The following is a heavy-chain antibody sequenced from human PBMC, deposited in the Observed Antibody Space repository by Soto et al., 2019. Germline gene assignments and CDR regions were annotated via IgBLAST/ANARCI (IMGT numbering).Heavy chain of an antibody. D-gene: IGHD2-8*01. V-gene: IGHV3-30*03. CDR1: GFTFSSYG. Sequence: SLRLSCAASGFTFSSYGMHWVRQAPGKGLEWVAVISYDGSNKYYADSVKGRFTISRDNSKNTLYLQMNSLRAEDTAVYYCASHNIVLMVYALGGFDYWGQGTLVTVSS. CDR2: ISYDGSNK. CDR3: ASHNIVLMVYALGGFDY. J-gene: IGHJ4*02.